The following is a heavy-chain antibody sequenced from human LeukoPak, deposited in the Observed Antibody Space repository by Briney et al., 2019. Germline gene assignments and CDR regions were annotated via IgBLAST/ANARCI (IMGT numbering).Heavy chain of an antibody. Sequence: VASVKVSCKASGGTFSSYAISWVRQAPGQGLEWMGGIIPIFGTANYAQKFQGRVTITADKSTSTAYMELSSLRSEDTAVYYCTRTDYYGSGSPSDYWGQGTLVTVSS. CDR1: GGTFSSYA. CDR2: IIPIFGTA. D-gene: IGHD3-10*01. J-gene: IGHJ4*02. V-gene: IGHV1-69*06. CDR3: TRTDYYGSGSPSDY.